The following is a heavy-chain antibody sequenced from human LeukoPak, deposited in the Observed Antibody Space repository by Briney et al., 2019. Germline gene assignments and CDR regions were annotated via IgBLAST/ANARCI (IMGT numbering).Heavy chain of an antibody. CDR3: AKGSYYDSSGSFYFDY. CDR1: GFTFSSYA. CDR2: ISGSGDNT. Sequence: AGGSLRLSCAASGFTFSSYAMSWVRQAPGKGLEWVSGISGSGDNTYCADSVKGRFTISRDNSKNTLYVQVNSLGTEDTAAYYCAKGSYYDSSGSFYFDYWSQGTLVIVSS. J-gene: IGHJ4*02. V-gene: IGHV3-23*01. D-gene: IGHD3-22*01.